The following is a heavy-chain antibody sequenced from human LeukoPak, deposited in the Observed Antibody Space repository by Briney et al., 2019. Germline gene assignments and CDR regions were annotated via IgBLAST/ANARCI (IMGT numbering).Heavy chain of an antibody. Sequence: VASVKVSCKASGGTFSSYAISWVRQAPGQGLEWMGWINPNSGGTNYAQKFQGRVTMTRDTSISTAYMELSRLRAEDTAVYYCANLFLSMARYDYWGQGTLVTVSS. J-gene: IGHJ4*02. CDR2: INPNSGGT. D-gene: IGHD2-8*01. V-gene: IGHV1-2*02. CDR3: ANLFLSMARYDY. CDR1: GGTFSSYA.